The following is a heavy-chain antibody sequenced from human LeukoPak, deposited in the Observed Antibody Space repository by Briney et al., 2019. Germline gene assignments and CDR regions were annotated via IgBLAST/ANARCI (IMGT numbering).Heavy chain of an antibody. Sequence: ASVKVSCKASGYTFTNYAMHWVRQAPGQRLEWMGWINAGNGNTKYSQNFQGRVTITRDTSANTAYMELSSLRSEDTAVYYCARGYGSSRPYGMDVWGQGTTVTVSS. D-gene: IGHD6-13*01. CDR2: INAGNGNT. J-gene: IGHJ6*02. V-gene: IGHV1-3*01. CDR1: GYTFTNYA. CDR3: ARGYGSSRPYGMDV.